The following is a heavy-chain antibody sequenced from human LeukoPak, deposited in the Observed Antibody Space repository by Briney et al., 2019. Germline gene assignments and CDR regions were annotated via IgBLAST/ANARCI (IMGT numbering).Heavy chain of an antibody. D-gene: IGHD6-13*01. V-gene: IGHV3-66*01. CDR3: ARDPPAEAINTYA. Sequence: GGSLRLSCAASGVTVSNNYMRWVRQAPGKGPEWVSLIYSGGDTFYADAVKGRFTISRDGSRNTLYLQMNSLRAEGTAVYYCARDPPAEAINTYAWGQGTLVTVSS. CDR2: IYSGGDT. J-gene: IGHJ5*02. CDR1: GVTVSNNY.